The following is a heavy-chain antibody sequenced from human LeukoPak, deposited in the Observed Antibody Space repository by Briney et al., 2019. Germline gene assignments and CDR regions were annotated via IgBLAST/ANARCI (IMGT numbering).Heavy chain of an antibody. Sequence: AGGSLRLSCAASGFTFSSYGMHWVRQAPGKGLEWVAVISYDGSNKYYADSVKGRFTISRDNSKNTLYLQMDSLRAEDTAVYYCAKEHWGGYWGQGTLVTVSS. V-gene: IGHV3-30*18. D-gene: IGHD3-16*01. CDR2: ISYDGSNK. CDR3: AKEHWGGY. CDR1: GFTFSSYG. J-gene: IGHJ4*02.